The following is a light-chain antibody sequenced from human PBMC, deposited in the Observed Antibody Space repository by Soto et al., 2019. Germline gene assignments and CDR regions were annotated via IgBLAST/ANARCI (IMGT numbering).Light chain of an antibody. CDR3: QQADSFPLT. Sequence: DIQLTQSPSSVSASMGDRVTISCRASQSIYKWLVWYQQKPGKAPKLLIYAASSLQSGVPSRFSGSGYGTEFTLTISSLQPEDSATYYCQQADSFPLTFGGGTEVAI. J-gene: IGKJ4*01. CDR2: AAS. V-gene: IGKV1-12*01. CDR1: QSIYKW.